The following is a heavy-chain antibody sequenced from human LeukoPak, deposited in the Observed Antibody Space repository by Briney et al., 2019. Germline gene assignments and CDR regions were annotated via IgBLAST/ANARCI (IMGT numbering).Heavy chain of an antibody. CDR2: INVDGRTT. J-gene: IGHJ5*02. Sequence: PGGSLRLSCVASGFTFSNYWMHWVRQPPGKGLVWVSRINVDGRTTNYADSVKGRFTISRDNAKNTVYLEMNSLSVEDTATYYCIRDFRSADLWGQGTPVIVSS. CDR1: GFTFSNYW. V-gene: IGHV3-74*01. CDR3: IRDFRSADL.